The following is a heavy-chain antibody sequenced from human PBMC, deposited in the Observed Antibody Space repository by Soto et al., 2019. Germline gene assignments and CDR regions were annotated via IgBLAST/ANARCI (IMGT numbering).Heavy chain of an antibody. D-gene: IGHD6-19*01. CDR3: ARDLGWAFDS. J-gene: IGHJ4*02. CDR1: GFTFSTFS. Sequence: EVQLVESGGGSVQPGGSLRLSCAASGFTFSTFSMNWVRQAPGRGLEWISYISGGGRPISYADSVKGRFTISRDNAKNSLYLQMARLTDEGTAVYYCARDLGWAFDSWGQGTLVTVSS. CDR2: ISGGGRPI. V-gene: IGHV3-48*02.